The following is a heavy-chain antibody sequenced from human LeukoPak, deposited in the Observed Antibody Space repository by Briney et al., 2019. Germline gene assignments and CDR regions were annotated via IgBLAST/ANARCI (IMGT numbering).Heavy chain of an antibody. D-gene: IGHD3-10*01. CDR3: ARDPRDAMVRGVIITGWFDP. CDR2: INPNSGGT. Sequence: ASVKVSCKASGYIFTGYYMHWVRQAPGQGLEWMGWINPNSGGTNYAQKFQGRVTMTRDTSISTAYMELSRLRSDDTAVYYCARDPRDAMVRGVIITGWFDPWGQGTLVTVSS. V-gene: IGHV1-2*02. J-gene: IGHJ5*02. CDR1: GYIFTGYY.